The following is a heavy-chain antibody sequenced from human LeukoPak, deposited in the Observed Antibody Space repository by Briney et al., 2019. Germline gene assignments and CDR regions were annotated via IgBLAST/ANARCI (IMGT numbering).Heavy chain of an antibody. Sequence: PSETLSLTCTVSGGSITNYYWSWIRQPPGKGLEYIGFIYHSGSTNYNPSLESRLTISVDTSKNQFSLKLSSVTAADTAVYYCARRLNYFDSSGYYFDYWGLGTLVPVSS. CDR1: GGSITNYY. CDR2: IYHSGST. J-gene: IGHJ4*02. V-gene: IGHV4-59*01. D-gene: IGHD3-22*01. CDR3: ARRLNYFDSSGYYFDY.